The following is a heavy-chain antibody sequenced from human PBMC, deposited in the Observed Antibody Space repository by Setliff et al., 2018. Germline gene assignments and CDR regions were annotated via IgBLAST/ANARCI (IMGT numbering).Heavy chain of an antibody. CDR2: INQSGNT. D-gene: IGHD3-3*01. V-gene: IGHV4-34*01. CDR1: GGSFSDYY. J-gene: IGHJ4*02. Sequence: PSETLSLTCTVCGGSFSDYYWGWIRQSPGKGPEWIAEINQSGNTNYNPSLNSRVSVSVDTPTNQFSLKVFSVTAADTAVYYCRFWSSYYKNDYWAQGTLVTVSS. CDR3: RFWSSYYKNDY.